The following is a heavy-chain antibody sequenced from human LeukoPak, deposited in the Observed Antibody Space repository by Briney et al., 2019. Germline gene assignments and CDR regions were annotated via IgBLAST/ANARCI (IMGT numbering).Heavy chain of an antibody. V-gene: IGHV3-7*01. D-gene: IGHD2-8*01. CDR3: AKDKWWGASDH. J-gene: IGHJ4*02. Sequence: PGGSLRLSCAASGFTFSSYWMSWVRQAPGKGLEWVANIKQDGSEKYYVDSVKGRFTISRDNAKNSLFLQMNSLRAEDAAVYYRAKDKWWGASDHWGQGSLVTVSS. CDR1: GFTFSSYW. CDR2: IKQDGSEK.